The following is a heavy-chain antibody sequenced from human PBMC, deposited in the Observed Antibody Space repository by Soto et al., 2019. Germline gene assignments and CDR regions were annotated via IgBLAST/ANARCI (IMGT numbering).Heavy chain of an antibody. Sequence: QVQLVQSGAEVKKPGSSVKVSCKASGGTFSSYTISWVRQAPGQGLEWMGRIIPILGIANYAQKFQGRVKITAEKSTSTAYMELSSLRSEDTAVYYCAREGYSGYDYNFDYWGQGTLVTVSS. CDR3: AREGYSGYDYNFDY. CDR2: IIPILGIA. J-gene: IGHJ4*02. D-gene: IGHD5-12*01. CDR1: GGTFSSYT. V-gene: IGHV1-69*02.